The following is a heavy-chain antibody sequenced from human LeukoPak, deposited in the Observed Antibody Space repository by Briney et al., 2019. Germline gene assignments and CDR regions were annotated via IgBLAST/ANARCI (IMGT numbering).Heavy chain of an antibody. Sequence: GGSLRLSCAASGFTFSSYAMSWVRQAPGKGLEWVSVIYSGGSTYYADSVKGRFTISRDNSKNTLYLQMNSLRAEDTAVYYCARVPSGWYVTYWGQGTLVTVSS. CDR2: IYSGGST. J-gene: IGHJ4*02. CDR3: ARVPSGWYVTY. CDR1: GFTFSSYA. V-gene: IGHV3-66*02. D-gene: IGHD6-19*01.